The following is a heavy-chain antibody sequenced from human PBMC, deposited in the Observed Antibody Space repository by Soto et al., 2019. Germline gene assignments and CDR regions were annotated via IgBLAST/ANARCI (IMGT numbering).Heavy chain of an antibody. CDR1: GFTFSSYG. CDR2: ISYDGSNK. V-gene: IGHV3-30*18. Sequence: QVQLVESGGGVVQPGRSLRLSCAASGFTFSSYGMHWVRQAPGKGLEWVAVISYDGSNKYYADSVKGRFTISRDNSKNXLXXHMNSRRAEDTAVYYCAKEGPDTDMVTSYYYGMDVWGQGTTVTVSS. J-gene: IGHJ6*02. CDR3: AKEGPDTDMVTSYYYGMDV. D-gene: IGHD5-18*01.